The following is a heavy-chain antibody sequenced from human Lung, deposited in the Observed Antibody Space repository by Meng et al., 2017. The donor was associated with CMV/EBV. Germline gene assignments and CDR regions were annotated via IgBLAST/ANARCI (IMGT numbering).Heavy chain of an antibody. V-gene: IGHV1-2*06. J-gene: IGHJ4*01. D-gene: IGHD6-19*01. CDR2: VNPISDDT. CDR3: AKSSDNGWSS. Sequence: SCQASGYSLSGFYLNWARQAPGHGLEWLGRVNPISDDTHLAQKFEGGITVTRGATINTAFMELTRLRPDDTAVYYCAKSSDNGWSSWGPGTLVTVSS. CDR1: GYSLSGFY.